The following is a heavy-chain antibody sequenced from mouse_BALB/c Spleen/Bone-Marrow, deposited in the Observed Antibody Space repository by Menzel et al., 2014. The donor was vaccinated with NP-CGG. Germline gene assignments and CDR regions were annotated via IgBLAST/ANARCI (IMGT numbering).Heavy chain of an antibody. CDR2: FDPANGNI. CDR1: GFNIKDTY. J-gene: IGHJ2*01. V-gene: IGHV14-3*02. CDR3: ARYRLGTYFDY. Sequence: EVMLMESGAELVKPGASVKLSCTASGFNIKDTYIHWVKQRPEQGLEWIGRFDPANGNIKYDPKFQGKATITADTSSNTAYLQLSSMTSEDTAVYYCARYRLGTYFDYWGQGTTLTVSS. D-gene: IGHD2-14*01.